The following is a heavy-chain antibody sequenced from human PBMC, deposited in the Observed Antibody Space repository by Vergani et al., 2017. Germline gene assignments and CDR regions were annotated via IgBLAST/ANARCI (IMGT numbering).Heavy chain of an antibody. V-gene: IGHV1-69*02. CDR1: GGTFSSYT. D-gene: IGHD1-26*01. Sequence: QVQLVQSGAEVKKPGSSVKVSCKASGGTFSSYTISWVRQAPGQGLEWMGRIIPIHGIANYAQKFQGRVTITADKSTSTAYMELSSLRSEDTAVYYCASAGPSGGWFDPWGQGTLVTVSS. CDR2: IIPIHGIA. J-gene: IGHJ5*02. CDR3: ASAGPSGGWFDP.